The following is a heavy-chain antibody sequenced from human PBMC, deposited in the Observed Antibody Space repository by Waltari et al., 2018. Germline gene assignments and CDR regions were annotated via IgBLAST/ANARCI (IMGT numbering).Heavy chain of an antibody. D-gene: IGHD3-3*01. Sequence: VQLVESGGGLVQPGGSLSLSCAASGFTFSGYWLHWVRQAPGKGLEWFSRFNSEGGITAYADTVKGRFIISSDSASNTLSLQMSSLRLEDAGVYFCVRDAPRVDAFDVWGQGTTVTVSS. J-gene: IGHJ3*01. V-gene: IGHV3-74*01. CDR2: FNSEGGIT. CDR1: GFTFSGYW. CDR3: VRDAPRVDAFDV.